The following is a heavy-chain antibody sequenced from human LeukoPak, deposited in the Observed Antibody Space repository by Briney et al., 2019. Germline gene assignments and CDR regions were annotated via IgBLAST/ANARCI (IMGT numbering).Heavy chain of an antibody. CDR3: ASVDYNRPFDC. Sequence: SETLSLTCNVSGSSIISGYYWGWIRQPPGKGLEWIANIYHTGSTYYNPSLKSRVIISVDTSKNQFSLKLTYVTAADTAVYYCASVDYNRPFDCWGQGILVTVSS. J-gene: IGHJ4*02. D-gene: IGHD4-11*01. V-gene: IGHV4-38-2*02. CDR2: IYHTGST. CDR1: GSSIISGYY.